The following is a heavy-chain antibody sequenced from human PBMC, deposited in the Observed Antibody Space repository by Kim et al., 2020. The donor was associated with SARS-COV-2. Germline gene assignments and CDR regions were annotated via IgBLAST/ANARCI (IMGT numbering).Heavy chain of an antibody. CDR3: AREGWDSSWVDP. CDR1: GGSISSYY. CDR2: IYYSGST. J-gene: IGHJ5*02. Sequence: SETLSLTCTVSGGSISSYYWSWIRQPPGKGLEWIGYIYYSGSTNYNPSLKSRVTISVDTSKNQFSLKLSSVTAADTAVYYCAREGWDSSWVDPWGQGTLV. D-gene: IGHD6-13*01. V-gene: IGHV4-59*13.